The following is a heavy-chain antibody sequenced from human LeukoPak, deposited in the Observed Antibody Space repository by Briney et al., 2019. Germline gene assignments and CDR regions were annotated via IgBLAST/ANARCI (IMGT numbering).Heavy chain of an antibody. D-gene: IGHD3-22*01. CDR1: GFTFSIYE. V-gene: IGHV3-48*03. J-gene: IGHJ4*02. Sequence: GGSLRLSCVVSGFTFSIYEMNWVRQAPGKGLEWVSYISSDGGTIYYADSVKGRFTISRDDAKNSLYLQMNSLGAEDTAVYYCARIRADSSGYYYKYFDFWGQGTLVTVSS. CDR3: ARIRADSSGYYYKYFDF. CDR2: ISSDGGTI.